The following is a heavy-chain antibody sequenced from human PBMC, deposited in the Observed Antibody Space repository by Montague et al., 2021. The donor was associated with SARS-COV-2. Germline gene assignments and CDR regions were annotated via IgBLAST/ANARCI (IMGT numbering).Heavy chain of an antibody. CDR3: ARHYSATLPAVY. J-gene: IGHJ4*02. CDR2: ISDSGST. Sequence: SETLSLTCTVSGGSISSFYWSWFRQTPGKGLEWIGHISDSGSTNYNPSLTSRVTMSVDTSKNQFSLKVNSVTAADTAVYYCARHYSATLPAVYWGQGTLVTVSS. V-gene: IGHV4-59*08. CDR1: GGSISSFY. D-gene: IGHD2-15*01.